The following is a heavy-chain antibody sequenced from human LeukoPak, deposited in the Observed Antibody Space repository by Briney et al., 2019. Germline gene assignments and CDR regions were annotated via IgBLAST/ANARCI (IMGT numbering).Heavy chain of an antibody. CDR3: ARFPLGQWLGFDY. Sequence: ASVKVSCKASGYTFTGYYMHWVRQAPGQGLEWMGWINPNSGGTNYAQKFQGRVTMTRDTSISTTYMELSRLRSDDTAVYYCARFPLGQWLGFDYWGQGTLVTVSS. CDR1: GYTFTGYY. D-gene: IGHD6-19*01. CDR2: INPNSGGT. V-gene: IGHV1-2*02. J-gene: IGHJ4*02.